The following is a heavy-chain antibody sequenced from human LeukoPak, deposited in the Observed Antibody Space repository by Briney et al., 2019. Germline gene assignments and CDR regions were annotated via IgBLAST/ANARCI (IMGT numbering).Heavy chain of an antibody. J-gene: IGHJ4*02. CDR3: ATGGGFYYGH. CDR1: GFSFSTYG. D-gene: IGHD3-22*01. Sequence: SGGSLRLSCAASGFSFSTYGMHWVRQAPGKGLEWVAAAQGDGRLQYYADSVKGRFTTSKDISKSTLYVQMNSLRAEDTAVYYCATGGGFYYGHWGQGTLVTVSS. CDR2: AQGDGRLQ. V-gene: IGHV3-30*02.